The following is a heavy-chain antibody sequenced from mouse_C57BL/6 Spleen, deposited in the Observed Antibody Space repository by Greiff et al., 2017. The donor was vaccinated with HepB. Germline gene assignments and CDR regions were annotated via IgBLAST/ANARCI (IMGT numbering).Heavy chain of an antibody. CDR3: TTGRLRRYFDY. J-gene: IGHJ2*01. CDR2: IDPENGDT. V-gene: IGHV14-4*01. Sequence: VQLQQSGAELVRPGASVKLSCTASGFNIKDDYMHWVKQRPEQGLEWIGWIDPENGDTEYASKFQGKATITADTSSNTAYLQLSSLTSEDTAVYYCTTGRLRRYFDYWGQGTTLTVSS. D-gene: IGHD2-2*01. CDR1: GFNIKDDY.